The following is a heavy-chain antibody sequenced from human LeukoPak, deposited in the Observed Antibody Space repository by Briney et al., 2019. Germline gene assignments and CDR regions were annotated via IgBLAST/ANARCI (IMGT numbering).Heavy chain of an antibody. CDR2: MHHGGST. J-gene: IGHJ2*01. CDR3: ARQDTAMVRGIHWYFDL. CDR1: GDSFTSNNW. Sequence: KPSGTLSLTCAVSGDSFTSNNWWTWVRQPPGEGLEWIGEMHHGGSTHHNPSLRSRVTISIDKSHNQFSLKLSSVTAADTAVYYCARQDTAMVRGIHWYFDLWGRGTLVTVSS. V-gene: IGHV4-4*02. D-gene: IGHD5-18*01.